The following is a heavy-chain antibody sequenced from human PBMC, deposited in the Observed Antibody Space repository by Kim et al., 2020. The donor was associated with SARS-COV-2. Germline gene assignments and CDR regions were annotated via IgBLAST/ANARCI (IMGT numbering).Heavy chain of an antibody. V-gene: IGHV3-30-3*01. CDR3: ARDYYPSGYSGSADDAFDI. D-gene: IGHD5-12*01. Sequence: GGSLRLSCAASVFTFSSYAMHWVRQAPGKGLEWVAVISYDGSNKYYADSVKGRFTISRDNSKNTLYLQMNSLRAEDTAVYYCARDYYPSGYSGSADDAFDIWGQGTMVTVSS. CDR1: VFTFSSYA. J-gene: IGHJ3*02. CDR2: ISYDGSNK.